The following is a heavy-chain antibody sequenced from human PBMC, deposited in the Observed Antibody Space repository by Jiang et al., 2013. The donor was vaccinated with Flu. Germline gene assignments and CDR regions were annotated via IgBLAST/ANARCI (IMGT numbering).Heavy chain of an antibody. CDR2: IYHSGST. V-gene: IGHV4-38-2*01. CDR1: GYSISSAYY. J-gene: IGHJ5*02. Sequence: TLSLTCAVSGYSISSAYYWGWIRQPPGKGLEWIGTIYHSGSTYYNPSLKSRVTMSVDTSKNQFSLKLSSVTAADTAVYYCARGWGGAPPFLNWFDPWGQGTLVTVSS. D-gene: IGHD6-6*01. CDR3: ARGWGGAPPFLNWFDP.